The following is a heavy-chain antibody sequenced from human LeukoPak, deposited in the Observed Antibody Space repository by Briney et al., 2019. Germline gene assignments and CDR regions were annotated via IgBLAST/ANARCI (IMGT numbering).Heavy chain of an antibody. D-gene: IGHD3-22*01. Sequence: GESLKISCKGSGYSFTSYWIGWVRQMPGKGLEWMGIIYPGDSDTRYSPSLQGQVTISADKSISTAYLQWSSLKASDTAMYYCATYYYDSSGYYYFDYWGQGTLVTVPS. CDR2: IYPGDSDT. CDR3: ATYYYDSSGYYYFDY. CDR1: GYSFTSYW. J-gene: IGHJ4*02. V-gene: IGHV5-51*01.